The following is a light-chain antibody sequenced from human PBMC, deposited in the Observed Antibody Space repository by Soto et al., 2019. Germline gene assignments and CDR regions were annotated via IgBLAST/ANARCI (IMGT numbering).Light chain of an antibody. CDR3: QKYNSAPYT. CDR2: AAS. J-gene: IGKJ2*01. Sequence: DIRMTQSPSSLSATVGDRVTITCRARQGISNYLAWYQQKPGKVPKLLIYAASTLQSGVPSRFSGSGSGTAFTLTISSLQPEDVETYYCQKYNSAPYTFGQGTKLEIK. CDR1: QGISNY. V-gene: IGKV1-27*01.